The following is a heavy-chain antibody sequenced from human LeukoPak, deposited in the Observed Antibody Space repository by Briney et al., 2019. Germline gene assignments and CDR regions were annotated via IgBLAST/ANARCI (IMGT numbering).Heavy chain of an antibody. V-gene: IGHV5-51*01. D-gene: IGHD1-26*01. CDR3: ARLIQVGGSYFYFDY. CDR1: GYSFTSYW. J-gene: IGHJ4*02. CDR2: IYPGDSDT. Sequence: GESLKISCKGSGYSFTSYWIGWVRQTPGKGLEWMGIIYPGDSDTRYSPSFQGQVTISADKSISTAYLQWSSLKASDTAMYYCARLIQVGGSYFYFDYWGQGTLVTVSS.